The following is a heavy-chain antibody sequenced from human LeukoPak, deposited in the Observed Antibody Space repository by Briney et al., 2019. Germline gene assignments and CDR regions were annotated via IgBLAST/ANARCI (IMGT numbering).Heavy chain of an antibody. D-gene: IGHD3-22*01. V-gene: IGHV1-46*01. J-gene: IGHJ4*02. CDR3: AKSRTTSSASSDY. CDR1: GYTFTSYY. Sequence: ASVKVSCKASGYTFTSYYIHWVRQAPGQGLEWMAIMNPSDGCTSYAQKFRGRLIMTRDTSTTTVYMEMSNLSSEDTAMYYCAKSRTTSSASSDYWGQGTLVTVSS. CDR2: MNPSDGCT.